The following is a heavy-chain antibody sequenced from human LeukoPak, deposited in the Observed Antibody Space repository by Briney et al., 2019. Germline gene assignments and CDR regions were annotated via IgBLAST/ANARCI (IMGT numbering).Heavy chain of an antibody. J-gene: IGHJ4*02. CDR3: ARWGNRIAAAGKQTLDY. CDR2: INTNGSST. V-gene: IGHV3-74*01. D-gene: IGHD6-13*01. CDR1: GFTFSTYW. Sequence: GGSLRLSCAASGFTFSTYWMHWVRQAPGKGLVWVSRINTNGSSTSYADSVKGRFTISRDNAKNTLYLQMNSLRAEDTAVYYCARWGNRIAAAGKQTLDYWGQGTLVTVSS.